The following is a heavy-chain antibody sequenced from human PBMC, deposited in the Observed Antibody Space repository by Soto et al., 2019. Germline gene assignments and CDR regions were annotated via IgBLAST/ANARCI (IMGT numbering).Heavy chain of an antibody. Sequence: GGSLRLSCTASGFTFGDYAMSWVRQAPGKGLEWVGFIRSKAYGGTTEYAASVKGRFTISRDDSKSIAYLQMNSLKTEDTAVYYCTRDQYYDFWSGYWPGYNYYGMDVLCQGTTVTVSS. J-gene: IGHJ6*02. CDR2: IRSKAYGGTT. CDR1: GFTFGDYA. V-gene: IGHV3-49*04. CDR3: TRDQYYDFWSGYWPGYNYYGMDV. D-gene: IGHD3-3*01.